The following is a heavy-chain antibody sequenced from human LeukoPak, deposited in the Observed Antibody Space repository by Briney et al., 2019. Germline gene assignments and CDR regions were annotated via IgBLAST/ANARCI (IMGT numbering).Heavy chain of an antibody. D-gene: IGHD2-2*03. Sequence: PSETLSLTCTVSGGSISSSSYYWGWIRQPPGKGLEWIVSIYYSGSTYYNPSLKSRVTISVDTSKNQFSLKLSSVTAADTAVYYCARLNRWIGYDYYGMDVWGQGTTVTVSS. V-gene: IGHV4-39*07. CDR2: IYYSGST. J-gene: IGHJ6*02. CDR3: ARLNRWIGYDYYGMDV. CDR1: GGSISSSSYY.